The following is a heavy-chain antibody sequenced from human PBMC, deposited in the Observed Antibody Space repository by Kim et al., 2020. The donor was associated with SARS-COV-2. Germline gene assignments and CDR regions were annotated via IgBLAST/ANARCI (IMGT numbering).Heavy chain of an antibody. CDR1: GFTFSDYY. CDR2: ISSSGSYT. V-gene: IGHV3-11*06. D-gene: IGHD6-19*01. CDR3: ASSPPWGVAGPTGWFDP. J-gene: IGHJ5*02. Sequence: GGSLRLSCAASGFTFSDYYMSWIRQAPGKGLEWVSYISSSGSYTNYADSVKGRFTISRDNTKNSLYLQMNSLRAEDTAVYYCASSPPWGVAGPTGWFDPWGQGTLVTVSS.